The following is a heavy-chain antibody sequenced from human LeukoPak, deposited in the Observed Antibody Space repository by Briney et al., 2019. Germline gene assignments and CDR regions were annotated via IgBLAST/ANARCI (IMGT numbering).Heavy chain of an antibody. CDR3: ARAGYAVATMGGY. CDR1: GFTFSTYA. J-gene: IGHJ4*02. D-gene: IGHD5-12*01. Sequence: GGSLRLSCAASGFTFSTYAMTWVRQAPGKGLEWVSAFSATDGSTQYADSVKGRFTISRDNSKNTLYLQMNSLRAEDTAVYYCARAGYAVATMGGYWGQGTLVTVSS. CDR2: FSATDGST. V-gene: IGHV3-23*01.